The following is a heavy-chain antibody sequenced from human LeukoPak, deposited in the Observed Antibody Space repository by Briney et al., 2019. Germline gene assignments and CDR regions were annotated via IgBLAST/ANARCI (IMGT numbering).Heavy chain of an antibody. CDR2: IISSGSTI. Sequence: GGSLRLSCAASGFTFSDYYMSWIRQAPGKGLEWVSYIISSGSTIYYADSVKGRFTISRDNAKNSLYLQMNSLRAEDTAVYYCARGEASYSSSWYGVDYWGQGTLVTVSS. J-gene: IGHJ4*02. CDR1: GFTFSDYY. D-gene: IGHD6-13*01. V-gene: IGHV3-11*01. CDR3: ARGEASYSSSWYGVDY.